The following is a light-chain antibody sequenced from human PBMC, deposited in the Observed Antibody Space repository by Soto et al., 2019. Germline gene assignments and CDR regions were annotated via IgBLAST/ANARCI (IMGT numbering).Light chain of an antibody. J-gene: IGLJ1*01. CDR3: SSYTSSSTYV. V-gene: IGLV2-14*01. CDR1: SSDVGYYNY. CDR2: DVN. Sequence: QSVLTQPASVSGSPGQSIAISCTGTSSDVGYYNYVSWYQQHPGKAPKVMIYDVNNRPSGVSDRFSGSKSGNTASLTISGLQAEDEADYYCSSYTSSSTYVFGNGTKVTVL.